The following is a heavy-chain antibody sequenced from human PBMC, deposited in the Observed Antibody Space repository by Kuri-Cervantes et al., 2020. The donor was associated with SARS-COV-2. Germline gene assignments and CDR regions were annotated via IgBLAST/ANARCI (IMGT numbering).Heavy chain of an antibody. Sequence: GESLKISCEASELTFSSSWMSWVRQAPGKGLEWVANIKHDGSETHYVDSVKGRSTTSRDNAKNLLYLQMNSLRADDTAVYYCASGRAGPRGGFDSWGPGTLVTVSS. V-gene: IGHV3-7*01. D-gene: IGHD2-15*01. CDR3: ASGRAGPRGGFDS. CDR2: IKHDGSET. CDR1: ELTFSSSW. J-gene: IGHJ4*02.